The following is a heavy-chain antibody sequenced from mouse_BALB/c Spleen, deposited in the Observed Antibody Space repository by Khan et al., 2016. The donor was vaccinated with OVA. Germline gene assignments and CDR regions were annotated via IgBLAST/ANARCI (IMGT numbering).Heavy chain of an antibody. V-gene: IGHV3-2*02. Sequence: QLKESGPGLVKPSQSLSLTCTVTGYSITSDYAWNWIRQFPGNNLEWMGYISYSGNTKYTPSLKSRISITRDTSKNQFFLQLNSVTIEDTATYYCARIKGGDFDYWGQGTTLTVSS. CDR3: ARIKGGDFDY. CDR1: GYSITSDYA. J-gene: IGHJ2*01. CDR2: ISYSGNT.